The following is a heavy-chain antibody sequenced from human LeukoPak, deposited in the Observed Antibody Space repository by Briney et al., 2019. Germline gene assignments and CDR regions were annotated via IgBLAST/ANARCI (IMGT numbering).Heavy chain of an antibody. V-gene: IGHV3-9*01. D-gene: IGHD4-11*01. CDR2: ISWNSGSI. CDR3: AKDKKTTYYYYGMDV. J-gene: IGHJ6*02. Sequence: GGSLRLSCAASGFTFDDYAMHWVRQAPGKGLEWVSGISWNSGSIGYADSVEGRFTISRDNAKNSLYLQMNSLRAEDTALYYCAKDKKTTYYYYGMDVWGQGTTVTVSS. CDR1: GFTFDDYA.